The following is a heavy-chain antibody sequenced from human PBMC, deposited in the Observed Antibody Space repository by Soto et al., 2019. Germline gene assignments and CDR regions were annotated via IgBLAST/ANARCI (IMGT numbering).Heavy chain of an antibody. J-gene: IGHJ6*02. D-gene: IGHD3-10*01. CDR3: ARDPLWFGYGMDV. CDR1: GFTFSSYA. Sequence: QVQLVESGGGVVQPGRSLRLSCAASGFTFSSYAMHWVRQAPGKGLEWVAVISYDGSNKYYADSVKGRFTISRDNSKNTLYLQMNSLRAEDTAVYYCARDPLWFGYGMDVWGQGTTVTVSS. V-gene: IGHV3-30-3*01. CDR2: ISYDGSNK.